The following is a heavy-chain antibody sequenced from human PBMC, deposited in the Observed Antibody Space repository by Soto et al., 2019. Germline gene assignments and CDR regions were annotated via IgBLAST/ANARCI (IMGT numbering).Heavy chain of an antibody. Sequence: SDTLSLPCTVSGGSVSANRYYWSWIRQPPGKGLEWIGDIYYSVSTNYNPSLKSRVTISVDPSKHQFSLQLSSVTAADTAVYYCARPNPLDYYGSGRYYNAAFDIWGQGTMVTVSS. J-gene: IGHJ3*02. D-gene: IGHD3-10*01. CDR1: GGSVSANRYY. CDR2: IYYSVST. V-gene: IGHV4-61*01. CDR3: ARPNPLDYYGSGRYYNAAFDI.